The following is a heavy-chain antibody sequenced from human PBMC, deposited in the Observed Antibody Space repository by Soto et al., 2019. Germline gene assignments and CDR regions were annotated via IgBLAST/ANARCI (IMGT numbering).Heavy chain of an antibody. CDR3: ARVAYSSGWYYFDY. J-gene: IGHJ4*02. D-gene: IGHD6-19*01. CDR1: CYTFTSYG. CDR2: ISAYNGNT. Sequence: ASVKVSCKASCYTFTSYGISWVRQAPGQGLEWMGWISAYNGNTNYAQKLQGRVTMTTDTSTSTAYMELRSLRSDDTAVYYCARVAYSSGWYYFDYWGQGTLVTVSS. V-gene: IGHV1-18*01.